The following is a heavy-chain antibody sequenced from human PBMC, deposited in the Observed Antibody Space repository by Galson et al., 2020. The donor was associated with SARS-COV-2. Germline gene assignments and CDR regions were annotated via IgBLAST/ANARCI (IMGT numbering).Heavy chain of an antibody. V-gene: IGHV3-33*01. D-gene: IGHD2-21*01. Sequence: GESLKISCAASGFTFSSYGMHWVRQAPGKGLEWVAVLWYDGSNKYYADSVKGRFTISRDNSKNTLYLQLNSLRAEDTAVYYCARDLASHSGVDDDLDYWGQGTLVTVSS. CDR1: GFTFSSYG. CDR2: LWYDGSNK. J-gene: IGHJ4*02. CDR3: ARDLASHSGVDDDLDY.